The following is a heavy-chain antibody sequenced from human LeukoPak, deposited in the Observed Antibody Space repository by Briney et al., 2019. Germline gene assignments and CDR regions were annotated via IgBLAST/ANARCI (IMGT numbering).Heavy chain of an antibody. CDR2: ISGSGGST. Sequence: GGSLRLSCAASGFTFSSYSMNWVRQAPGKGLEWVSAISGSGGSTYYADSVKGRFTISRDNSKNTLYLQMNSLRAEDTAVYYCAKNDGRILTGYYLYYFDYWGQGTLVTVSS. D-gene: IGHD3-9*01. CDR3: AKNDGRILTGYYLYYFDY. J-gene: IGHJ4*02. CDR1: GFTFSSYS. V-gene: IGHV3-23*01.